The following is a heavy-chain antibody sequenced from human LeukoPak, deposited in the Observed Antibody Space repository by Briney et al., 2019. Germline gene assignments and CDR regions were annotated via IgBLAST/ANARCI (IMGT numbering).Heavy chain of an antibody. CDR2: IYYSGST. V-gene: IGHV4-31*03. D-gene: IGHD3-3*01. CDR1: GGSISSGGYY. Sequence: KPSETLSLTCTVSGGSISSGGYYWSWIRQHPGKGLEWIGYIYYSGSTYYNPSLKSRVTISVDTSKNQFSLKLSSVTAADTAVYYRSRGWCFLLRFCHWGPGTPVTVSS. J-gene: IGHJ4*01. CDR3: SRGWCFLLRFCH.